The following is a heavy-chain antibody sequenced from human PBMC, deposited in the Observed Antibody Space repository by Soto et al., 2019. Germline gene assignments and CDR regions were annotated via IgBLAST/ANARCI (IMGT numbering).Heavy chain of an antibody. J-gene: IGHJ6*02. CDR3: AKACDNWNYEGVYYYYYGMDV. V-gene: IGHV3-23*01. D-gene: IGHD1-7*01. CDR1: GFTFSSYA. CDR2: ISGSGGST. Sequence: GGSLRLSCSPSGFTFSSYAMSWVRQAPGKGLEWVSAISGSGGSTYYADSVKGRFTISRDNSKNTLYLQMNSLRAEDTAVYYCAKACDNWNYEGVYYYYYGMDVWGQGTTVTVSS.